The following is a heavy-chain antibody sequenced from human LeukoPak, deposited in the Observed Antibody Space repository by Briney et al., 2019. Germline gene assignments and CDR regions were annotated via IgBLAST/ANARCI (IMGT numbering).Heavy chain of an antibody. CDR3: ARGHIVVDYFDN. V-gene: IGHV3-21*01. Sequence: MSGGSLRLSCAASGFTFRRYRMNWVRQAPGKGLEWVSFISTTSEYIYYADSVKGRFTVSRDNADNSLYLQMSSLRAEDTAVYYCARGHIVVDYFDNWGQGSLVTVSS. CDR1: GFTFRRYR. J-gene: IGHJ4*02. D-gene: IGHD2-15*01. CDR2: ISTTSEYI.